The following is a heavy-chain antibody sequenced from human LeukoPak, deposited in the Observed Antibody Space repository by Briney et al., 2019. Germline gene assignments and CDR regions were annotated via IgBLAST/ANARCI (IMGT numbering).Heavy chain of an antibody. Sequence: SETLSLTCAVYGGSFSGYYWSWIRQPPGKGLEWIGEINHNGSTNYNPSLKSRVTISVDTSKNQFSLKLSSVTAADTAVYYCARGPAKTSGSYGRGFFDYWGQGTLVTVSS. V-gene: IGHV4-34*01. D-gene: IGHD1-26*01. CDR3: ARGPAKTSGSYGRGFFDY. CDR2: INHNGST. J-gene: IGHJ4*02. CDR1: GGSFSGYY.